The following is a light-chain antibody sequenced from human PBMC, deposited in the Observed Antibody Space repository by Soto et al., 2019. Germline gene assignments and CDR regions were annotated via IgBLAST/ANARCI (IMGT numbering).Light chain of an antibody. CDR2: GAS. V-gene: IGKV3-15*01. Sequence: LVMTQSPSTLSVSPGERATLSCRASQSVSSNLAWYQQKPGQAPRLIIFGASTRATGIPARFSGSGSGTDFTLTISSLQPEDFATYYCQQANSFPLTFGPGTKVDI. CDR1: QSVSSN. CDR3: QQANSFPLT. J-gene: IGKJ3*01.